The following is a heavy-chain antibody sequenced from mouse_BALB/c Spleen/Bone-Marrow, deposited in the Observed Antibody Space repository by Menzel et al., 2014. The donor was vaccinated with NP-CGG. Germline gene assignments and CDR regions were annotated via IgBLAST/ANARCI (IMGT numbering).Heavy chain of an antibody. CDR3: ARAYYGNYPYAMDY. CDR2: IDPANGNT. Sequence: VQLQQSGAELVKPGASVKLSCTASGFNIKDTYMHWVKQRPEQGLEWIGRIDPANGNTKYDPKFQGKATITADTSSNXAYLQLSSLTSEDTAVYFCARAYYGNYPYAMDYWGQGTSVTVSS. J-gene: IGHJ4*01. V-gene: IGHV14-3*02. D-gene: IGHD2-10*01. CDR1: GFNIKDTY.